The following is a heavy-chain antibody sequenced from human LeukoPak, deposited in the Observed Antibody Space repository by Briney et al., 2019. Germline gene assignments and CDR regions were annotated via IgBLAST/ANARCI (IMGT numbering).Heavy chain of an antibody. CDR1: GFTFSSYS. Sequence: GGSLRLSCAASGFTFSSYSMNWARQAPGKGLEWVSSISSSSSYIYYADSVKGRFTISRDNAKNSLYLQMNSLRAEDTAVYYCARDLEGGSDAFDIWGQGTMVTVSS. CDR3: ARDLEGGSDAFDI. J-gene: IGHJ3*02. CDR2: ISSSSSYI. V-gene: IGHV3-21*01. D-gene: IGHD3-3*01.